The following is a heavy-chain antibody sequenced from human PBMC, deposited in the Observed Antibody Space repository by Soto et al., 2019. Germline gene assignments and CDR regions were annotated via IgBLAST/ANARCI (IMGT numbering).Heavy chain of an antibody. Sequence: GGSLRLSCAASGFTFSSDWMHWVRQAPGKGLVWVSRINSDGSSTSYADSVKGRFTISRDNAKNTLYLQMNSLRAEDTAVYYCARGEPIYDILTGYSDYWGQGTLVTVSS. CDR3: ARGEPIYDILTGYSDY. CDR2: INSDGSST. V-gene: IGHV3-74*01. CDR1: GFTFSSDW. J-gene: IGHJ4*02. D-gene: IGHD3-9*01.